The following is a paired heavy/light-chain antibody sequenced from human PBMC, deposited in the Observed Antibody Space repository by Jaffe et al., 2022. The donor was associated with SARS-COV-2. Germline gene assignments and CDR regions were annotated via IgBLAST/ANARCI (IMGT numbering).Light chain of an antibody. CDR1: SSDVGGYNY. J-gene: IGLJ2*01. CDR2: EVS. V-gene: IGLV2-14*01. Sequence: QSALTQPASVSGSPGQSITISCTGTSSDVGGYNYVSWYQQHPGKAPKLMIYEVSNRPSGVPDRFSGSKSGNTASLTISGLQAEDEADYYCSSYTTSTTPVIFGGGTKVTVL. CDR3: SSYTTSTTPVI.
Heavy chain of an antibody. D-gene: IGHD2-2*02. CDR3: ARDVGGLLYHCSSGSCYSGPNRFDP. CDR2: INPSGGAT. J-gene: IGHJ5*02. Sequence: QVQLVQSGAEVRMPGASVKLSCKASGYTFTSYFMHWVRQAPGQGLEWMGIINPSGGATIYAQSFQGRVAMTRDTSTSTVYMELSSLRSEDTAVYYCARDVGGLLYHCSSGSCYSGPNRFDPWGQGTLVTVSS. CDR1: GYTFTSYF. V-gene: IGHV1-46*01.